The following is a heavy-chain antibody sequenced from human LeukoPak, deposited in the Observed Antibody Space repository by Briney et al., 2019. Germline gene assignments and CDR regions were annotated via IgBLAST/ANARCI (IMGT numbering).Heavy chain of an antibody. Sequence: SETLSLTCAVSGVSISSSEWWIWVRHPPGQELDWIGEIHRDGRTRYNPSLKTRLTMSVDYSKNQFYMKVSSVTAADTAIYYCGKTDIYLNPIDYWGPGSLVTVSS. J-gene: IGHJ4*02. V-gene: IGHV4-4*02. CDR1: GVSISSSEW. CDR2: IHRDGRT. D-gene: IGHD3-9*01. CDR3: GKTDIYLNPIDY.